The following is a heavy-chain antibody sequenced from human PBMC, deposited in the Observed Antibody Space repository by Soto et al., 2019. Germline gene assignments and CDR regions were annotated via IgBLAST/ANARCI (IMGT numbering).Heavy chain of an antibody. D-gene: IGHD3-10*01. CDR2: INHSGST. CDR1: GGSFSGYY. CDR3: ARVTLPWFGELLGYMDV. V-gene: IGHV4-34*01. Sequence: PSETLSLTCAVYGGSFSGYYWSWIRQPPGKGLEWIGEINHSGSTNYNPSLKSRVTISVDTSKNQFSLKLSSVTAADTAVYYCARVTLPWFGELLGYMDVWGKWTTVTVSS. J-gene: IGHJ6*03.